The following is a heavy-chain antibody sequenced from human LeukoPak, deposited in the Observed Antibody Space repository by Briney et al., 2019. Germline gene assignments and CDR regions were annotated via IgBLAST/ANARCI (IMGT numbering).Heavy chain of an antibody. J-gene: IGHJ4*02. CDR1: GYTFTSYG. V-gene: IGHV1-18*01. D-gene: IGHD2-15*01. Sequence: ASVKVSCKASGYTFTSYGISWVRQAPGQGLEWMGWISAYNGNTNYAQKLQGRVTMTTDTSTSTAYMELRSLRSEDTAVYYCAARYCSGGSCYSWYPDDYWGQGTLVTVSS. CDR3: AARYCSGGSCYSWYPDDY. CDR2: ISAYNGNT.